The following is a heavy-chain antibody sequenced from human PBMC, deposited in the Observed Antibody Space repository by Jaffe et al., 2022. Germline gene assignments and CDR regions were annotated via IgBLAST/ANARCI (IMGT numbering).Heavy chain of an antibody. CDR1: GGSISSSSYY. CDR3: ATSSSWYQGGYYYYMDV. V-gene: IGHV4-39*01. J-gene: IGHJ6*03. CDR2: IYYSGST. Sequence: QLQLQESGPGLVKPSETLSLTCTVSGGSISSSSYYWGWIRQPPGKGLEWIGSIYYSGSTYYNPSLKSRVTISVDTSKNQFSLKLSSVTAADTAVYYCATSSSWYQGGYYYYMDVWGKGTTVTVSS. D-gene: IGHD6-13*01.